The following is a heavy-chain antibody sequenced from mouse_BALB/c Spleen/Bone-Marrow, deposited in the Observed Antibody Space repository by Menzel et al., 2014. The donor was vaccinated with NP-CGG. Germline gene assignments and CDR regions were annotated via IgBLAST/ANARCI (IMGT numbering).Heavy chain of an antibody. CDR3: ARSGYYGSSPYYAMDY. Sequence: EVHLVESGGGLVQPGGSRKLSCAASGSTFSSFGIHWVRQAPEKGLEWVAYISSGSSTIYYADTVKGRFTISRDNPKNTLFLQMTSLRSEDTAMYYCARSGYYGSSPYYAMDYWGQGTSVTVSS. V-gene: IGHV5-17*02. CDR1: GSTFSSFG. CDR2: ISSGSSTI. J-gene: IGHJ4*01. D-gene: IGHD1-1*01.